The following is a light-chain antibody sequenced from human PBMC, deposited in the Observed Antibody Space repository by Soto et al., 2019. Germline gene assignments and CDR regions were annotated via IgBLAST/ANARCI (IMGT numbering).Light chain of an antibody. CDR2: GAS. Sequence: EIVLTQSPGTLSLSPGERATLSCRASQSVSSSYLAWYQQKPGQAPRLLIYGASSRATGIPDRFSGSGSATDFSLTITSLEPEDFAVYYCQQRGKWPSTFGPGTKVEMK. CDR1: QSVSSSY. V-gene: IGKV3D-20*02. CDR3: QQRGKWPST. J-gene: IGKJ2*02.